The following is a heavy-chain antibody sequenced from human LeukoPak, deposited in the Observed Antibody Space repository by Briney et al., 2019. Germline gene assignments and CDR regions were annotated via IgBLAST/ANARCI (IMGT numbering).Heavy chain of an antibody. CDR3: ARLQQQLVYNWFDP. J-gene: IGHJ5*02. V-gene: IGHV4-59*01. CDR1: GGSISSYY. Sequence: SETLSLTCTVSGGSISSYYWNWIRQPPGKGLEWIGYIYYSGSTNYNPSLKSRVTISVDTSKNQFSLKLSSVTAADTAVYYCARLQQQLVYNWFDPWGQGTLVTVSS. D-gene: IGHD6-13*01. CDR2: IYYSGST.